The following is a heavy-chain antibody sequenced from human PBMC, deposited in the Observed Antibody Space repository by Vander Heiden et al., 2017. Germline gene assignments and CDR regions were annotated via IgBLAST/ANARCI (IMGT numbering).Heavy chain of an antibody. D-gene: IGHD3-10*01. V-gene: IGHV3-30*04. Sequence: QVQLVESGGGVVPPGRSLGLSLAASGLPFGSYGMHWVRQAPGKGLEWVAVISYDGSNKYYADSVKGRFTISRDNSKNTLYLQMNSLRAEDTAGYYCARIPEGGSGRPFDYWGQGTLVNVSS. CDR3: ARIPEGGSGRPFDY. CDR1: GLPFGSYG. J-gene: IGHJ4*02. CDR2: ISYDGSNK.